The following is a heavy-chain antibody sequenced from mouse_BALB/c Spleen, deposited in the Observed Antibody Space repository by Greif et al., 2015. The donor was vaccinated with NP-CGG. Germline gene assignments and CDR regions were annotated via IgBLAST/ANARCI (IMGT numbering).Heavy chain of an antibody. CDR2: ISYSGST. V-gene: IGHV3-8*02. CDR3: ARDYDGSSDYCDY. Sequence: DVKLEELGPSLVRPSQPLSLTCSVTGASLTSGYWTWIRKFPGNKLEYMGYISYSGSTYFNPSLKSRISLTRDTSKNQYYLQLNSVTTEDTATYYSARDYDGSSDYCDYWGQGTTLTVSS. D-gene: IGHD1-1*01. J-gene: IGHJ2*01. CDR1: GASLTSGY.